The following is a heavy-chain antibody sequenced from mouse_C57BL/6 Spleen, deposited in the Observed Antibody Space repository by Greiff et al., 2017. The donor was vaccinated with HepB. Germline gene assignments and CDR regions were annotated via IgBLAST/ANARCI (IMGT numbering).Heavy chain of an antibody. Sequence: EVKLMESGGGLVKPGGSLKLSCAASGFTFSDYGMHWVRQAPEKGLEWVAYISSGSSTIYYAETVKGRFTISRYNAKNTLFLQMTSLRSEDTAMYYCARLDGYYRYFDVWGTGTTVTVSS. CDR1: GFTFSDYG. V-gene: IGHV5-17*01. J-gene: IGHJ1*03. CDR2: ISSGSSTI. CDR3: ARLDGYYRYFDV. D-gene: IGHD2-3*01.